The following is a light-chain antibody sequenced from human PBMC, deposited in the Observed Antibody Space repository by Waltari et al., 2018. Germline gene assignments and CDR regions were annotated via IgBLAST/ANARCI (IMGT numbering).Light chain of an antibody. CDR2: CNN. CDR3: VAWENSLSCVV. V-gene: IGLV1-47*01. J-gene: IGLJ3*02. Sequence: YQHLPGTAPKLRISCNNQLPSGVPDRFSGSKSGTSASLSIIGLRSEDEADFYCVAWENSLSCVVFGGGTKLTVL.